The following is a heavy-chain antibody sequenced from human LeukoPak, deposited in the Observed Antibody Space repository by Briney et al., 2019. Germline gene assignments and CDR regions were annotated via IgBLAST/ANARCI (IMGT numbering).Heavy chain of an antibody. D-gene: IGHD3-10*01. J-gene: IGHJ3*02. Sequence: GGSLRLSCAASGFTFSSYAMHWVRQAPGKGLEWVAVISYGGSNKYYADSVKGRFTISRDNSKNTLYLQLNSLRAEDTAVYYCAKGAGSGTYAFDIWGQGTMVTVSS. CDR3: AKGAGSGTYAFDI. V-gene: IGHV3-30-3*01. CDR2: ISYGGSNK. CDR1: GFTFSSYA.